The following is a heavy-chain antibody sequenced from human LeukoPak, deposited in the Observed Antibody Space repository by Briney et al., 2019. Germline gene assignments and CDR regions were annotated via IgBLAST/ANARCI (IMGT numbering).Heavy chain of an antibody. CDR3: GKLGVYSGTQSCFDP. Sequence: PGGSLRLSCAASGFTFSSYGMHWVRQAPGKGLEWVAFIRYDGSNKYYADSVKGRFTISRDNSKNTLYLQMNSLRAEDTAVYYCGKLGVYSGTQSCFDPGGKEPRVPVP. CDR1: GFTFSSYG. J-gene: IGHJ5*02. V-gene: IGHV3-30*02. D-gene: IGHD1-26*01. CDR2: IRYDGSNK.